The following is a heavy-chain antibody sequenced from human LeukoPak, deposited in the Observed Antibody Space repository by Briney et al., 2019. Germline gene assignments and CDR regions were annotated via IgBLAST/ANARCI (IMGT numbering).Heavy chain of an antibody. D-gene: IGHD2-2*01. CDR2: ISAYNGNT. CDR1: GYTFTSYG. Sequence: GASVKVSCKASGYTFTSYGISWVRQAPGQGLGWMGWISAYNGNTNYAQKLQGRVTMTTDTSTSTAYMELRSLRSDDTAVYYRAVTRNYYGMDVWGQGTTVTVSS. J-gene: IGHJ6*02. CDR3: AVTRNYYGMDV. V-gene: IGHV1-18*01.